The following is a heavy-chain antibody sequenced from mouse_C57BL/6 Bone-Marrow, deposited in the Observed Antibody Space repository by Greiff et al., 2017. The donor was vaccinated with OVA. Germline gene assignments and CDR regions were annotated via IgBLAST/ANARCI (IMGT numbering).Heavy chain of an antibody. CDR1: GYTFTDHI. D-gene: IGHD1-1*01. Sequence: LQESGAELASPGASVTLSCKASGYTFTDHIMNWVKKRPGQGLEWIGRIYPVSGDTNYNQKFMGKATFSVDRSSSTVYMVVNSLTSEDPAVYYCAREGNYYGSSCDWYFDVWGTGTTVTVSS. V-gene: IGHV1-11*01. J-gene: IGHJ1*03. CDR2: IYPVSGDT. CDR3: AREGNYYGSSCDWYFDV.